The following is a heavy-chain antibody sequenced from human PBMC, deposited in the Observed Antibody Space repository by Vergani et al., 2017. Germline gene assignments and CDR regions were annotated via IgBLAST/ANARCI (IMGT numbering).Heavy chain of an antibody. CDR3: AKSTGRDGYNAGGY. CDR1: GGSISSSSYY. Sequence: QLQLQESGPGLVKPSETLSLTCTVSGGSISSSSYYWGWIRQPPGKGLEWIGSIYYSGSTYYNPSLKSRVTISVDTSKNQFSLKLSSVTAEDTAVYYCAKSTGRDGYNAGGYWGQGTLVTVSS. D-gene: IGHD5-24*01. CDR2: IYYSGST. V-gene: IGHV4-39*07. J-gene: IGHJ4*02.